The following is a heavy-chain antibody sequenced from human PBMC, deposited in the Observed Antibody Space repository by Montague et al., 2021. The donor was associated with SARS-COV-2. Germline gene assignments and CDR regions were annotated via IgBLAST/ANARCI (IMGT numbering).Heavy chain of an antibody. CDR3: AKDIGYSDSSGYFGY. CDR2: ISWDSTTP. J-gene: IGHJ4*02. V-gene: IGHV3-43*01. CDR1: GFTFDDYT. Sequence: SLRLSCAASGFTFDDYTMHWVRQAPGKGLEWVSLISWDSTTPHYADSVKGRFTISRDNAKNSLYLQMNSLRVDDTALYYCAKDIGYSDSSGYFGYWGQGTLVTVSS. D-gene: IGHD6-19*01.